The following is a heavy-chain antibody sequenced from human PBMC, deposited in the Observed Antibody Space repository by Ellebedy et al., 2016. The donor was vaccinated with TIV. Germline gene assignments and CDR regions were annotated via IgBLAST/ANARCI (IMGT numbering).Heavy chain of an antibody. CDR3: ARDGHDYGDLTNWFDP. CDR1: GGTFSSYA. J-gene: IGHJ5*02. V-gene: IGHV1-69*13. CDR2: IIPIFGTA. D-gene: IGHD4-17*01. Sequence: AASVKVSCKASGGTFSSYAISWVRQAPGQGLEWMGGIIPIFGTANYAQKFQGRVTITADESTSTAYMELSSLRSEDTAVYYCARDGHDYGDLTNWFDPWGQGTLVTVSS.